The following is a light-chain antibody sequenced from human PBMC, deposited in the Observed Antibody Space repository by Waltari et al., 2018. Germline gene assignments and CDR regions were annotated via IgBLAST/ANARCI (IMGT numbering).Light chain of an antibody. J-gene: IGKJ4*02. CDR1: QSITRW. CDR2: KAS. V-gene: IGKV1-5*03. CDR3: KHYDSNSAT. Sequence: DIQMTQSPSTLSASVGDRVTITCRASQSITRWLAWYQQKPGKAPKLLIYKASILESGVPARFSGDGSVTECALTISSLQPDGFETYDYKHYDSNSATFGRVSDVGTK.